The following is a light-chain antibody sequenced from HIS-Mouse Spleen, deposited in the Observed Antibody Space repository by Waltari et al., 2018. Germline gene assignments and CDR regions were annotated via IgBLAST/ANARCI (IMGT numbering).Light chain of an antibody. V-gene: IGLV3-1*01. J-gene: IGLJ2*01. CDR2: QDC. Sequence: SYELTQPPSVSVSPGQTASITCSGDKLGDKYACWYQQKPRQSPVPVSYQDCKRPAGIPERFSGSNSGNTATLTISGTQAMDEADYYCQAWDSSFVVFGGGTKLTVL. CDR3: QAWDSSFVV. CDR1: KLGDKY.